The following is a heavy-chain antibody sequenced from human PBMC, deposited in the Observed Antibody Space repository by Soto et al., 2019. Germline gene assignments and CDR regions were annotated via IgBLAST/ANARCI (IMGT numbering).Heavy chain of an antibody. J-gene: IGHJ4*02. D-gene: IGHD6-19*01. CDR1: GFTLRNYA. Sequence: EVQLLESGGGLVQPGGSLRLSCAASGFTLRNYAMRWVRQAPGKGLEWVSAIDGSGGSIYYADSVKGRFTISRDNFKNPLYLHMSSLRAADTAVYYCAKDRAGYFDYWGPGTLVTVSS. V-gene: IGHV3-23*01. CDR2: IDGSGGSI. CDR3: AKDRAGYFDY.